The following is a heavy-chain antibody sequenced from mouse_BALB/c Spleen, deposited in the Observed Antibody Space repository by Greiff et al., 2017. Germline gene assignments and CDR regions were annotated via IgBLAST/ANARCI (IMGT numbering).Heavy chain of an antibody. CDR3: ARRLGRAY. J-gene: IGHJ3*01. V-gene: IGHV14-3*02. CDR2: IDPANGNT. D-gene: IGHD4-1*01. Sequence: EVQRVESGAELVKPGASVKLSCTASGFNIKDTYMHWVKQRPEQGLEWIGRIDPANGNTKYDPKFQGKATITADTSSNTAYLQLSSLTSEDTAVYYCARRLGRAYWGQGTLVTVSA. CDR1: GFNIKDTY.